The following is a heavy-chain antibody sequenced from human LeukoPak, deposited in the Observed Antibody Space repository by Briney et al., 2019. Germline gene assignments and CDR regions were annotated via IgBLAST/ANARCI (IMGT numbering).Heavy chain of an antibody. CDR3: VKDWGGDTLVRGFDY. Sequence: GGSLSLSCAASGLPFNIYTMTWVREAPGKGLEWVSVISGSGFSTYYADSVKGRFTISRDNSKNTLYLQMNSLRAEDTAIYYCVKDWGGDTLVRGFDYWGQGTLVTVSS. CDR1: GLPFNIYT. J-gene: IGHJ4*02. D-gene: IGHD3-10*01. CDR2: ISGSGFST. V-gene: IGHV3-23*01.